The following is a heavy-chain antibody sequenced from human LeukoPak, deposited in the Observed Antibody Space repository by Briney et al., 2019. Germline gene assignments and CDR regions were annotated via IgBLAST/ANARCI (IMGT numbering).Heavy chain of an antibody. Sequence: GASVKVSCKASGYTFTSYGIRWVRQAPGQGLEWMGWISAYNGNTNYAQKLQGRVTMTTDTSTSTAYMELRSLRSDDTAVYYCARDLWRYDFWSGYYPNWFDPWGQGTLVTVSS. D-gene: IGHD3-3*01. CDR2: ISAYNGNT. CDR3: ARDLWRYDFWSGYYPNWFDP. V-gene: IGHV1-18*01. J-gene: IGHJ5*02. CDR1: GYTFTSYG.